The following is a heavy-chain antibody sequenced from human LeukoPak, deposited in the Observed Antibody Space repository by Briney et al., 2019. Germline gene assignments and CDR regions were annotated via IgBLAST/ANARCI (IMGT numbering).Heavy chain of an antibody. V-gene: IGHV3-21*01. Sequence: GSLRLSCAASGFTVSSYSMNWVRQAPGKGLEWVSSISSSSSYIYYADSVKGRFTISRDNAKNSLYLQMNSLRAEDTAVYYCARDLGGTTDDYWGQGTLVTVSS. CDR3: ARDLGGTTDDY. J-gene: IGHJ4*02. D-gene: IGHD1-7*01. CDR2: ISSSSSYI. CDR1: GFTVSSYS.